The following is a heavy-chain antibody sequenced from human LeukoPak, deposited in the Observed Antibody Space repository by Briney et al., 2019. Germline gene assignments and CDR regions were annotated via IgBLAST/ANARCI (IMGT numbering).Heavy chain of an antibody. Sequence: PGGSLRLSCAASGFTFSDAWMSWVRQAPGKGLEWVGRTKSKTDGGTTDYAAPVKGRFTISRDDSKNTLYLQMNSLKIEDTAVYYCARYYGDSGSQYYFDYWGQGTLVTVSS. V-gene: IGHV3-15*01. J-gene: IGHJ4*02. D-gene: IGHD3-22*01. CDR3: ARYYGDSGSQYYFDY. CDR2: TKSKTDGGTT. CDR1: GFTFSDAW.